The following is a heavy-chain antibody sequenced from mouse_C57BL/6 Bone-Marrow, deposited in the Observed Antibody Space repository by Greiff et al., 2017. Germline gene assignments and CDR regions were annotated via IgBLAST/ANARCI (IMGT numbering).Heavy chain of an antibody. J-gene: IGHJ3*01. Sequence: QVQLQQPGAELVRPGTSVKLSCKASGYTFTSYWMHWVKQRPGQGLEWIGVIDPSDSYTNYNQKFKGKATLTVDTSSSTAYMQLSSLTSEDSAVYYCAPLLWLRRGFADGGQGTLVTVSA. CDR3: APLLWLRRGFAD. CDR2: IDPSDSYT. CDR1: GYTFTSYW. D-gene: IGHD2-2*01. V-gene: IGHV1-59*01.